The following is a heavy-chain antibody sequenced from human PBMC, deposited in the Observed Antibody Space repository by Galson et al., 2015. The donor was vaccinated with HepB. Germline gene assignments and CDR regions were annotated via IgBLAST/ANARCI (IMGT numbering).Heavy chain of an antibody. CDR2: TYYRSKWYD. Sequence: CAISGHSVSSNSAAWTWIRQSPSRGLEWLGRTYYRSKWYDDYAVSVESRITINPDTSKNQFSLQLNSVTPEDTAVYYCVRGGGWAFDYWGQGTLVTVSS. CDR3: VRGGGWAFDY. CDR1: GHSVSSNSAA. V-gene: IGHV6-1*01. J-gene: IGHJ4*02. D-gene: IGHD6-19*01.